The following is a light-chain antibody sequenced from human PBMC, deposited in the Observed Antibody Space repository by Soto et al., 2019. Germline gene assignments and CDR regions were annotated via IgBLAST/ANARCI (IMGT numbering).Light chain of an antibody. CDR1: QTITNY. V-gene: IGKV1-5*01. J-gene: IGKJ1*01. CDR3: QQYNSYSPT. CDR2: AAS. Sequence: DIQMTQSPSSLSASVGDRVTITCRASQTITNYLNWYQQKPGKAPNLLIYAASSLQSGVPSRFSGSGSETEFTLTISGLQPGDSATYYCQQYNSYSPTFGQGTKVDIK.